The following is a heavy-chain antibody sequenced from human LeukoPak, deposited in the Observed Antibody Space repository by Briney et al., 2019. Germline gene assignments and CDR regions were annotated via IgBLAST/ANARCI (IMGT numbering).Heavy chain of an antibody. CDR2: IYYSGST. CDR3: AGGVQWFGAVGPYFDY. D-gene: IGHD3-10*01. J-gene: IGHJ4*02. Sequence: SETLSLTCTVSGGSISSSSYYWGWIRQPPGKGLEWIGNIYYSGSTYYNPSLESRVTISVDTSKNQFSLKLSSVTAADTAVYYCAGGVQWFGAVGPYFDYWGQGTLVTVSS. V-gene: IGHV4-39*07. CDR1: GGSISSSSYY.